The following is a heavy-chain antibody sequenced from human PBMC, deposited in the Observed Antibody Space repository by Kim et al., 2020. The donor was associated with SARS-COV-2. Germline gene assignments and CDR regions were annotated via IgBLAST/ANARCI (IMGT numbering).Heavy chain of an antibody. Sequence: SETLSLTCAVYGGSFSGHYWNWIRQPPGKGLEWIGHVHESGITTYTPSFQSRVAISVDTSKNKVSLKLTLVTAADTAFYYCARGRAGVFPAPILGIGPYYDYFIMDVWGPGTTVTVSS. V-gene: IGHV4-34*01. CDR1: GGSFSGHY. D-gene: IGHD7-27*01. CDR3: ARGRAGVFPAPILGIGPYYDYFIMDV. J-gene: IGHJ6*02. CDR2: VHESGIT.